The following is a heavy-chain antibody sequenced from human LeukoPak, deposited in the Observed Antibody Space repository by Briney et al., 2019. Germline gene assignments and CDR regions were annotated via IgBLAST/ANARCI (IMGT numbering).Heavy chain of an antibody. D-gene: IGHD1-26*01. V-gene: IGHV4-59*01. CDR1: GGSISSYY. CDR3: ARRARYSGSYYVDY. J-gene: IGHJ4*02. Sequence: SETLSLTCTVSGGSISSYYWSWIRQPPGKGLEWIGYIYYSGSTNYNPSLKSRVTISIDTSKNQFSLKLGSVTAADTAVYYCARRARYSGSYYVDYWGQGTLITVSS. CDR2: IYYSGST.